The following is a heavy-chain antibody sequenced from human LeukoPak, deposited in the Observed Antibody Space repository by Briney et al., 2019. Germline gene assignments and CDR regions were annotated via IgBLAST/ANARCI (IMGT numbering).Heavy chain of an antibody. D-gene: IGHD3-22*01. CDR3: ASQEGYYYDSSGYRH. CDR1: GGTFSSYA. J-gene: IGHJ4*02. Sequence: SVKVSCKASGGTFSSYAISWVRQAPGQGLEWMGGIIPIFGTANYAQKFQGRVTITADKSTSTAYMELSSLRSEDTAVYYCASQEGYYYDSSGYRHWGQGTLVTVSS. V-gene: IGHV1-69*06. CDR2: IIPIFGTA.